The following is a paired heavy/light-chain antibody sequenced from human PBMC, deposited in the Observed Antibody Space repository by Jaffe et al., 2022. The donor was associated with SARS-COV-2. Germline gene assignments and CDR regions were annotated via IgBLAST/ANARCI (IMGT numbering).Heavy chain of an antibody. CDR3: AREGLVVVTAIRYFDY. V-gene: IGHV4-34*02. Sequence: QVQLQQWGAGLLKPSETLSLTCAVNGGSFSAYYWSWIRQSPGKGLEWIGEINHSGSTNYNPSLKSRVTISVDTSKNHFSLQMTSVTAADTAVYYCAREGLVVVTAIRYFDYWGQGTLVTVSS. CDR2: INHSGST. J-gene: IGHJ4*02. CDR1: GGSFSAYY. D-gene: IGHD2-21*02.
Light chain of an antibody. Sequence: DIVMTQSPDSLAVSLGETATVNCRSSQNVLYSSNNKNYLAWYQQKPGQPPKLLFYWASTRESGVPDRISGSGSGTDFTLTISSLQAEDVAVYFCQQYYSTPPTFGQGTKVEVK. CDR3: QQYYSTPPT. CDR1: QNVLYSSNNKNY. V-gene: IGKV4-1*01. CDR2: WAS. J-gene: IGKJ1*01.